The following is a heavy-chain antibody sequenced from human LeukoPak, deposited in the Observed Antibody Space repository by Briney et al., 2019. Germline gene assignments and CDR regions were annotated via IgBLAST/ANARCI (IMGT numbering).Heavy chain of an antibody. D-gene: IGHD3-10*01. CDR1: GFTFSSYG. J-gene: IGHJ6*03. V-gene: IGHV3-7*01. CDR3: ARSVRGVRYGYYYYYMDV. CDR2: IKQDGSEK. Sequence: GGTLRLSCAASGFTFSSYGMRWVRQAPGKGLEWVANIKQDGSEKYYVDSVKGRFTISRDNAKNSLYLQMNSLRAEDTAVYYCARSVRGVRYGYYYYYMDVWGKGTTVTVSS.